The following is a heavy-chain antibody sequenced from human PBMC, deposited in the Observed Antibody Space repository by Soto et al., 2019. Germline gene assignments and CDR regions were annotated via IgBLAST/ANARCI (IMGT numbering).Heavy chain of an antibody. D-gene: IGHD3-3*01. V-gene: IGHV4-4*02. CDR3: ARDSRELRFLEWLLGSYGMDV. CDR1: GGSISSSNW. J-gene: IGHJ6*02. Sequence: QVQLQESGPGLVKPSGTLSLTCAVSGGSISSSNWWSWVRQPPGKGLEWIGEIYHSGSTNYNPSLKTRVTISVDKSKNQFSLKLSSVTAADTAVYYCARDSRELRFLEWLLGSYGMDVWGQGTTVTVSS. CDR2: IYHSGST.